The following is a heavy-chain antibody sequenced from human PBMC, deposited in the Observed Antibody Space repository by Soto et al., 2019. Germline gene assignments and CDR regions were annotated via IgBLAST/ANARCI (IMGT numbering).Heavy chain of an antibody. CDR2: IYYSGST. CDR3: AGVSGSDYDLDY. CDR1: GGSMSGYY. V-gene: IGHV4-59*01. J-gene: IGHJ4*02. Sequence: SETLSLTCTVSGGSMSGYYWSWIRQPPGKGLEWIGYIYYSGSTTYNPSLRSRVTISVDTAKNQFSLRLSSVTAADTAVYYCAGVSGSDYDLDYWGQGTPVTVSS. D-gene: IGHD5-12*01.